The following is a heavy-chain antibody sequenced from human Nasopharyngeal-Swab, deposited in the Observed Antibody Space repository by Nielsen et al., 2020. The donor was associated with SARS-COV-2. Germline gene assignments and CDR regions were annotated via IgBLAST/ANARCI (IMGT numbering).Heavy chain of an antibody. D-gene: IGHD3-22*01. CDR2: IWYDGSNK. J-gene: IGHJ6*02. CDR3: ARALGYDNSGPWDYGMDV. CDR1: GLIFRSYG. Sequence: GGSLRLSCVASGLIFRSYGMHWVRQAPGKGLEWVAVIWYDGSNKYYADSVKGRFTISRDNSKNTLFLQMNSLRAEDTAVYYCARALGYDNSGPWDYGMDVWGQGTTVTVSS. V-gene: IGHV3-33*01.